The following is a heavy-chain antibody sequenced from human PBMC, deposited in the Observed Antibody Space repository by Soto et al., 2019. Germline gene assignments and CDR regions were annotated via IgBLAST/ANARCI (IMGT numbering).Heavy chain of an antibody. V-gene: IGHV1-69*04. CDR3: TRDWEITVSTWSFGGF. J-gene: IGHJ2*01. CDR1: GGTFSPYT. D-gene: IGHD3-10*01. Sequence: GASVKVSCKASGGTFSPYTINWVRQAPGQGLEWMGRIIPFHGVTNYAQKFQARVTITADKSTSTAYMELSGLRFEDTAMYYCTRDWEITVSTWSFGGFWG. CDR2: IIPFHGVT.